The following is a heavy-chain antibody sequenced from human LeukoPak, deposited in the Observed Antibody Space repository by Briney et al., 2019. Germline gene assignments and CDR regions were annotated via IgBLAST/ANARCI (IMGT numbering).Heavy chain of an antibody. CDR2: INHSGST. D-gene: IGHD6-13*01. CDR3: ASNPGPYISTSRAPPRYFDY. V-gene: IGHV4-34*01. CDR1: GGSFSGYY. J-gene: IGHJ4*02. Sequence: SETLSLTCAVYGGSFSGYYWSWIRQPPGKGLEWIGEINHSGSTNYNPSLKSRVTISVDTSKNQFSLKLSSVAAADTAVYYCASNPGPYISTSRAPPRYFDYWGQGTLVTVSS.